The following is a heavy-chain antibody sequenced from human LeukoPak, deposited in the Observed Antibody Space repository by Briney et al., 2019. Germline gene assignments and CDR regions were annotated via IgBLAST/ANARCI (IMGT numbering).Heavy chain of an antibody. D-gene: IGHD7-27*01. J-gene: IGHJ2*01. CDR3: ARHPPNWGIKYFDL. CDR2: SYYSGST. V-gene: IGHV4-39*01. Sequence: PSETLSLTCTVSGGSISSSSYYWGWIRQPPGKGLEWIGSSYYSGSTYYNPSLKSRVTISVDTSKNQFSLKLSSVTAADTAVYYCARHPPNWGIKYFDLWGRGTLVTVSS. CDR1: GGSISSSSYY.